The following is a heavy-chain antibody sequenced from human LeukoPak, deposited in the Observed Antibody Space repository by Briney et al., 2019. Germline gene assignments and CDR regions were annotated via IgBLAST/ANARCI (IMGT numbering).Heavy chain of an antibody. CDR1: GFSLRTSGVG. CDR3: AHSFRYSDWLLYNDAFDI. CDR2: IYWNDDK. V-gene: IGHV2-5*01. D-gene: IGHD3-9*01. Sequence: SGPTLVNPTQTLTLSCTCSGFSLRTSGVGVGWIRQPPGKALEWLALIYWNDDKRYSPSLKSRLTLTKDTSKNQVVLTMTNMDPVDTATFYCAHSFRYSDWLLYNDAFDIWGQGTMVTVSS. J-gene: IGHJ3*02.